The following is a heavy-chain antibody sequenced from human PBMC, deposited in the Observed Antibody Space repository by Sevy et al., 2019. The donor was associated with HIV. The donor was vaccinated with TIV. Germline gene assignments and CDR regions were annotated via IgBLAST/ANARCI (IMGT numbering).Heavy chain of an antibody. D-gene: IGHD3-22*01. CDR2: ISGSGGST. Sequence: GGSLRLSCAASGFTFSSYAMNWVRQGPGKGLEWVSGISGSGGSTYYADSVKGRFTISKDISKNTLYLQMNSLRAEDTAGYYCALGGYYYDSSGYYTLDYWGQGTRVTVSS. V-gene: IGHV3-23*01. CDR1: GFTFSSYA. J-gene: IGHJ4*02. CDR3: ALGGYYYDSSGYYTLDY.